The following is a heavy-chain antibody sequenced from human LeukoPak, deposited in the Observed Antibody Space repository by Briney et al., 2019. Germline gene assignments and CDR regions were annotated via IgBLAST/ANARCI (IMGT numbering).Heavy chain of an antibody. D-gene: IGHD3-10*01. V-gene: IGHV3-23*01. CDR1: GFTFSSYW. CDR3: AKDLGGEGGSGFPGY. CDR2: ISGSGGDT. J-gene: IGHJ4*02. Sequence: PGGSPRLSCAASGFTFSSYWMSWVRQAPGKGLEWVSAISGSGGDTYYADSVKGRFTISRDNSKNTLYLRMNSLRVEDAAVYYCAKDLGGEGGSGFPGYWGQGTLVTVSS.